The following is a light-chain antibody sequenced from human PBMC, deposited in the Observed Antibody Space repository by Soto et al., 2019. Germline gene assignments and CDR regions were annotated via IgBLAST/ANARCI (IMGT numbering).Light chain of an antibody. CDR3: QQRSSWPPEYT. V-gene: IGKV3-11*01. CDR1: QSVSSY. J-gene: IGKJ2*01. CDR2: DAS. Sequence: EIVLTQSPATLSLSPGERASLSCRASQSVSSYLGWYQQKPGQAPRLLIYDASNRATGIPARFSGSGSGTDFTLTISSLEPEDFAVYYCQQRSSWPPEYTFDQGSRLEI.